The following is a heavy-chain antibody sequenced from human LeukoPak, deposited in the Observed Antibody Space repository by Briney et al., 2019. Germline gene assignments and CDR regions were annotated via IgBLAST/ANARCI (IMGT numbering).Heavy chain of an antibody. Sequence: FGPTLVKPTQTLTLTCTFSGFSLTTSGVAVGWIRQPPGKALEWLALIYWDDEKRYSPSLQSRLTITKDTSKNQVVLTMTNMDPLDTGTYFCAHRYQYSSSPKLWWFDPWGQGTLVTVSS. CDR3: AHRYQYSSSPKLWWFDP. J-gene: IGHJ5*02. V-gene: IGHV2-5*02. D-gene: IGHD6-6*01. CDR1: GFSLTTSGVA. CDR2: IYWDDEK.